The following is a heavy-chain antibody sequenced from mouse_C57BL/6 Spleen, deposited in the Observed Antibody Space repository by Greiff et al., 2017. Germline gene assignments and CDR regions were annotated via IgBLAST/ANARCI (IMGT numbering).Heavy chain of an antibody. V-gene: IGHV5-6*01. D-gene: IGHD4-1*01. J-gene: IGHJ4*01. CDR2: ISSGGSYT. CDR3: ARRLGDYAMDY. Sequence: EVHLVESGGDLVKPGGSLKLSCAASGFTFSSYGMSWVRQTPDKRLEWVATISSGGSYTYYPDSVKGRFTISRDNAKNTLYLQMSSLKSEDTAMYYCARRLGDYAMDYWGQGTSVTVSS. CDR1: GFTFSSYG.